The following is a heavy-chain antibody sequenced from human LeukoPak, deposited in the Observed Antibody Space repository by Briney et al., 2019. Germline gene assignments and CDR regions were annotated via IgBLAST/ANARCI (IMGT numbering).Heavy chain of an antibody. CDR2: ISGSGDYT. CDR1: GFTFNNYA. CDR3: AKVAGYCSSTSCFYYYYYMDV. V-gene: IGHV3-23*01. J-gene: IGHJ6*03. D-gene: IGHD2-2*01. Sequence: PGGSLRLSCAASGFTFNNYAMSWVRQAPGKGLEWVSSISGSGDYTFYADSVKGRFTISRDNSKNTLYLQMNSLRAEDTAVYYCAKVAGYCSSTSCFYYYYYMDVWGKGTTVTVSS.